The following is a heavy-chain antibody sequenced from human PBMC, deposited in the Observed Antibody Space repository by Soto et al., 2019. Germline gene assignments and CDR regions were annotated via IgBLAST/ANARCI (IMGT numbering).Heavy chain of an antibody. Sequence: PTLVNPKQTLTLTCTFSGFSLNTGAMRMSWIRQPPGKALEWLARIDYDNDKFYTKSLKTRLTISKDTSKDQVVLTMSDMDPVDTATYFCARISPIGILDYWGPGIHVTVSS. D-gene: IGHD2-21*01. V-gene: IGHV2-70*04. CDR3: ARISPIGILDY. J-gene: IGHJ4*02. CDR2: IDYDNDK. CDR1: GFSLNTGAMR.